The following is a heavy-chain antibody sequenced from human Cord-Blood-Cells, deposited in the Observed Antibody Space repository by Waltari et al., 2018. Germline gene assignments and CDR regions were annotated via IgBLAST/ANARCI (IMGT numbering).Heavy chain of an antibody. CDR3: ARRDRAAAGTDY. D-gene: IGHD6-13*01. V-gene: IGHV4-39*01. CDR1: GGSISSSSYY. CDR2: FYYSAST. Sequence: QLQLQESGPGLVKPSETLSLTCTVSGGSISSSSYYWGWIRQPPGKGLEWIGSFYYSASTYYNPPLKSRVTISVDTSKNQFSLKLSSVTAADTAVYYCARRDRAAAGTDYWGQGTLVTVSS. J-gene: IGHJ4*02.